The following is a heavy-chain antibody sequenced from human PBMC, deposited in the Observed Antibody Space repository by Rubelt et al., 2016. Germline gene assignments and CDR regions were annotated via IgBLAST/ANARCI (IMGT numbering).Heavy chain of an antibody. D-gene: IGHD4-23*01. V-gene: IGHV3-21*04. CDR3: ARGGVVTPLDY. CDR2: ISSSTSYI. Sequence: EVQLVESGGGLVKPGGSLRLSCAASGFTFSSYSMNWVRQAPGKGLEWVSSISSSTSYIYYADSVKGRFTISRDNAKNSLYLQMNSLRAEDVAVEYCARGGVVTPLDYGGQGTLVAVSS. J-gene: IGHJ4*02. CDR1: GFTFSSYS.